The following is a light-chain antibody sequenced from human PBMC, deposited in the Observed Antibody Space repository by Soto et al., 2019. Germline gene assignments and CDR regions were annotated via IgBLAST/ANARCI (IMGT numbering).Light chain of an antibody. CDR3: QQYNNYPWT. CDR1: QSISRW. Sequence: DIPMTQSPSTLSASVGDRVTITCRASQSISRWSAWYQQKPGKPPKLLIYDASSLESGVPSRFSGSGFGTEFTLTIRSLQPDDFATYYCQQYNNYPWTFGQGTRVEFK. CDR2: DAS. J-gene: IGKJ1*01. V-gene: IGKV1-5*01.